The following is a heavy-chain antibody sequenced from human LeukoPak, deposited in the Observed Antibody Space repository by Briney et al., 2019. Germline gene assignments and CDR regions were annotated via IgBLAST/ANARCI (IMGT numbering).Heavy chain of an antibody. J-gene: IGHJ6*02. CDR1: GYTLTSYD. Sequence: ASVKVSCKASGYTLTSYDMNWVRQAAGQGREWLGWMKADRSDTIYAQRFEGRVTMTSDTSTNTAYMELSSLISEDTAIYYCGRGPVGWSDVWGQGTTVTVSS. CDR2: MKADRSDT. V-gene: IGHV1-8*01. D-gene: IGHD3-3*01. CDR3: GRGPVGWSDV.